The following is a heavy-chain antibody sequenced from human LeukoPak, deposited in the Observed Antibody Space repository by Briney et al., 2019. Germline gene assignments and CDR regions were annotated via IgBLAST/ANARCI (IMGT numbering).Heavy chain of an antibody. CDR1: GFTFSSYA. Sequence: PGGSLRLSCAASGFTFSSYATSWVRQAPGKGLEWVSTISDSGDSTYYADSVKGRFPISRDNSKNTLYLQMNSLRAEDTAVYYCAKTPCSSSSCYFDYWGQGTLVTVSS. J-gene: IGHJ4*02. D-gene: IGHD2-2*01. CDR3: AKTPCSSSSCYFDY. CDR2: ISDSGDST. V-gene: IGHV3-23*01.